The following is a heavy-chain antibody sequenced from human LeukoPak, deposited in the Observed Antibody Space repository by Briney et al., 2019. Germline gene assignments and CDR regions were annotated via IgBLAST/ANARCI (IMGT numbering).Heavy chain of an antibody. CDR2: MSGSGNTI. Sequence: GGSLRLSCAASGFTFSSYEMNWVRQAPGKGLEWVSYMSGSGNTIYYADSVKARFTISRDNAKNSLFLQMNSLRVEDTAVYYCARVDLAGMDVWGQGTRLTVSS. CDR3: ARVDLAGMDV. V-gene: IGHV3-48*03. J-gene: IGHJ6*02. CDR1: GFTFSSYE.